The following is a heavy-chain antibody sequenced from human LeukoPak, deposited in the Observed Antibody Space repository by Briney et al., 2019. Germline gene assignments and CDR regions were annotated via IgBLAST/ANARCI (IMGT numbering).Heavy chain of an antibody. J-gene: IGHJ4*02. CDR1: GFTFSNAW. V-gene: IGHV3-15*01. D-gene: IGHD3-10*01. CDR2: IKSKTDGGTT. CDR3: TTGLITMARGVYFDY. Sequence: GGSLRLSCAASGFTFSNAWMRWVRQAPGKGLEWVGRIKSKTDGGTTDYAAPVKGRFTISRDDSKNTLYLQMNSLKTEDTAVYYCTTGLITMARGVYFDYWGQGTLVTVSS.